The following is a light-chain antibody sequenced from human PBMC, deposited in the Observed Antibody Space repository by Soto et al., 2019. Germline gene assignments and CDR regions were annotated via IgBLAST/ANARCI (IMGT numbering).Light chain of an antibody. J-gene: IGKJ1*01. Sequence: DVVMTQSPLSLPVTLGQPASISCRSSQGLVYSNGDVFLNWFHQRPGQSPRRLIYMVSKRDSGVPDRFSGSGSGTDFTLRISRVEADDVGVYYCMQGTHWPWTFGEGTTVEIK. CDR3: MQGTHWPWT. CDR1: QGLVYSNGDVF. V-gene: IGKV2-30*01. CDR2: MVS.